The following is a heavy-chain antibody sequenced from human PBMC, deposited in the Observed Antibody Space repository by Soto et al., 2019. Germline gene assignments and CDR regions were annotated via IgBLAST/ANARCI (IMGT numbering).Heavy chain of an antibody. D-gene: IGHD2-15*01. CDR1: GFSLSTSGVG. J-gene: IGHJ5*02. V-gene: IGHV2-5*02. CDR3: AHSDVVVVAATLWFDP. Sequence: SGPTLVNPTQTLTLTCTFSGFSLSTSGVGVGWIRQPPGKAPEWLALIYWDDDKRYSPSLKSRLTITKDTSKNQVVLTMTNMDPVDTATYYCAHSDVVVVAATLWFDPWGQGTLVTVSS. CDR2: IYWDDDK.